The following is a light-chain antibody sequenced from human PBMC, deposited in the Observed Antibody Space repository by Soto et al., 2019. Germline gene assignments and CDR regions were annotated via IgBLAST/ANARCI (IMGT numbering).Light chain of an antibody. CDR2: TDI. V-gene: IGLV1-47*01. Sequence: QSVMTQPPSASGTPGQGVTISCSGSSSNIGSYYVYWYQHLPGTAPKLVIHTDIHRPSGVPGRFSGSKSGTSASLAISGLRSEDEGDYYCAAWDDTLSGWAFGGGNQLTVL. CDR3: AAWDDTLSGWA. CDR1: SSNIGSYY. J-gene: IGLJ3*02.